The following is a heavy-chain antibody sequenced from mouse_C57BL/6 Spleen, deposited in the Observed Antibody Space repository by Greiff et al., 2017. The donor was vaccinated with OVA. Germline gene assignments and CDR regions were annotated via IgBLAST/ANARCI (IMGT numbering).Heavy chain of an antibody. CDR1: GYSFTGYY. CDR2: INPSTGGT. Sequence: VQLQQSGPELVKPGASVKISCKASGYSFTGYYMNWVKQSPEKSLEWIGEINPSTGGTTYNQKFKAKATLTVDKSSSTAYMQLKSLTSEDSAVYYGARGYITTVVPYYFDYWGQGTTLTVSS. J-gene: IGHJ2*01. V-gene: IGHV1-42*01. D-gene: IGHD1-1*01. CDR3: ARGYITTVVPYYFDY.